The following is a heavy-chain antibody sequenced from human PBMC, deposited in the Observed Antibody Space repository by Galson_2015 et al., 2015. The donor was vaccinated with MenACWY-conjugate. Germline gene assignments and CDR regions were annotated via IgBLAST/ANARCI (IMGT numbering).Heavy chain of an antibody. V-gene: IGHV1-69*04. D-gene: IGHD1-26*01. CDR1: EVTLNAYT. Sequence: SVKVSCKPSEVTLNAYTISWVRQAPGEGLEWVGRIIPILGMTNYAQRFQGRVTMTADKSTSTAYMELSSLRSEDTAVYYCARDMGSVGDVWGQGTTVTVSS. CDR3: ARDMGSVGDV. J-gene: IGHJ6*02. CDR2: IIPILGMT.